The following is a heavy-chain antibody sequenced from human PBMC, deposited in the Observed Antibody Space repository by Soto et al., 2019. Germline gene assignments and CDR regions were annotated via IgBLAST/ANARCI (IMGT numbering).Heavy chain of an antibody. Sequence: PGGSLRLSCAASGFTFSGSAMHWVRQASGKWLEWVGRIRSKANSYATAYAASVKGRFTISRDDSKNTAYLQMNSLKTEDTAVYYCTRVDTAMVTPGAFDIWGQGTMVTVSS. CDR1: GFTFSGSA. CDR3: TRVDTAMVTPGAFDI. D-gene: IGHD5-18*01. CDR2: IRSKANSYAT. J-gene: IGHJ3*02. V-gene: IGHV3-73*01.